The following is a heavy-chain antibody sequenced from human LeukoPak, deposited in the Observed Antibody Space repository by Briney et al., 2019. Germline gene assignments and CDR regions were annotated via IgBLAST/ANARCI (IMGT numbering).Heavy chain of an antibody. J-gene: IGHJ4*02. CDR3: ARHEGSGSYYSY. V-gene: IGHV5-51*01. CDR2: ISPDDSEI. CDR1: GYSFTTYW. Sequence: GESLKISCKGSGYSFTTYWIAWVRQMPGRGLEWMGIISPDDSEIRYSPSFRGQVTISADKSISTAYLQWSRLKASDTAIYYCARHEGSGSYYSYWGQGTLVTVSS. D-gene: IGHD1-26*01.